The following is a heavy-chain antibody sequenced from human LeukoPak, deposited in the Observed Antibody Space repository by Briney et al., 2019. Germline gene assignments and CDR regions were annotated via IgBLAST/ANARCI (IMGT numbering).Heavy chain of an antibody. CDR1: GFTFSSYG. V-gene: IGHV3-23*01. D-gene: IGHD3-9*01. CDR2: ISGSGGST. J-gene: IGHJ3*02. Sequence: GGSLRLSCAASGFTFSSYGMSWVRQAPGKGLEWVSAISGSGGSTYYADSVKGRFTISRDNSKNTLYLQMNSLRAEDTAVYYCAKDYQAGRYFDGLLFVGAFDIWGQGTMVTVSS. CDR3: AKDYQAGRYFDGLLFVGAFDI.